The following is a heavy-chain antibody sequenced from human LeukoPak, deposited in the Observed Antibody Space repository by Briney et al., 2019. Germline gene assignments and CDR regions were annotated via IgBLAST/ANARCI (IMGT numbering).Heavy chain of an antibody. CDR2: ISGSGGST. CDR1: GFTFSSYA. Sequence: GGSLRLPCAASGFTFSSYAMSWVRQAPGKGLEWVSAISGSGGSTYYADSVKGRFTISRDNSKNTLYLQMNSLRAEDTAVYYCAKYDGSGSYYYYYYGMDVWGQGTTVTASS. J-gene: IGHJ6*02. V-gene: IGHV3-23*01. D-gene: IGHD3-10*01. CDR3: AKYDGSGSYYYYYYGMDV.